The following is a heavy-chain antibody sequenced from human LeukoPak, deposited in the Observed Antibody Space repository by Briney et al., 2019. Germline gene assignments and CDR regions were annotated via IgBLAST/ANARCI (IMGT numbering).Heavy chain of an antibody. CDR1: GFTFSDYY. D-gene: IGHD5-18*01. V-gene: IGHV3-11*01. Sequence: GGSLRLSCAASGFTFSDYYMSWIRQAPGKGLDWVSYISSSGGNTYYADSVKGRFTISRDNSKNTLYLQMNSLRAEDTAVYYCAKDRYSYGYDYWGQGTLVTVSS. CDR3: AKDRYSYGYDY. CDR2: ISSSGGNT. J-gene: IGHJ4*02.